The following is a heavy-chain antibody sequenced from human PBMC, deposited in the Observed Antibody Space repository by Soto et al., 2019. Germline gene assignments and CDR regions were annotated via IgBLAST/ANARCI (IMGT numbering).Heavy chain of an antibody. J-gene: IGHJ6*03. CDR1: GFTFSDHY. CDR2: TRNKANSYTT. CDR3: ARESTDDYYYYYMDV. V-gene: IGHV3-72*01. Sequence: GGSLRLSCAASGFTFSDHYMDWVRQAPGKGLEWVGRTRNKANSYTTEYAASVKGRFTISRDDSKNSLYLQMNSLKTEDTAVYYCARESTDDYYYYYMDVWGKGTTVTVSS.